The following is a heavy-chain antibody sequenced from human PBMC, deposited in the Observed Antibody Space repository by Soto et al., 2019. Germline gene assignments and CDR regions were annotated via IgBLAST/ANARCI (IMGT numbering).Heavy chain of an antibody. V-gene: IGHV1-69*06. CDR3: ARGGYSSTWSNLLDRSGLDV. CDR1: VGTFSSYA. D-gene: IGHD6-13*01. J-gene: IGHJ6*02. CDR2: IVPLFRTT. Sequence: QVQLVQSGAEAKKPGSSVKVSCKTSVGTFSSYAISWVRQAPGPGLEWMGGIVPLFRTTNYAQKFQGRVTITADTSTYKVYMELSGLRSGDTAVYYCARGGYSSTWSNLLDRSGLDVWGQGTTVTVSS.